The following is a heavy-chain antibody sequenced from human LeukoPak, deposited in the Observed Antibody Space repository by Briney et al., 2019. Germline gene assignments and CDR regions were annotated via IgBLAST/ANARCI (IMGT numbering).Heavy chain of an antibody. CDR2: IYYGGGT. CDR3: VRDDSGMDV. V-gene: IGHV4-59*01. J-gene: IGHJ6*02. Sequence: PSETLSLTCTVSDGSISSYYWSWIRQPPGKGLEWIGYIYYGGGTNYNPSLKSRVTISVDTSKNQFSLELSSVTAADTAVYYCVRDDSGMDVWGQGTTVTVSS. D-gene: IGHD2-21*01. CDR1: DGSISSYY.